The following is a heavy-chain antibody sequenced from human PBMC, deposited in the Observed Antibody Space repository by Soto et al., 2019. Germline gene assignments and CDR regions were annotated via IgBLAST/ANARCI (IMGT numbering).Heavy chain of an antibody. D-gene: IGHD4-17*01. J-gene: IGHJ3*02. CDR1: GFTFSSYG. Sequence: QVQLVESGGGVVQPGRSLRLSCAASGFTFSSYGMHWVRQAPGKGLEWVAVILYDGSNKYYADSVKGRFTISRDNSKNTLYLQMNSLRAEDTAVYYCAKDHDYGDYDHDAFDSWGQGTMVTVSS. V-gene: IGHV3-30*18. CDR3: AKDHDYGDYDHDAFDS. CDR2: ILYDGSNK.